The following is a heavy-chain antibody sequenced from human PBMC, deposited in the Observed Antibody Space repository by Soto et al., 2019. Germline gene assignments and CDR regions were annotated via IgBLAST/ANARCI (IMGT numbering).Heavy chain of an antibody. CDR2: IYYNGRT. D-gene: IGHD3-16*01. CDR1: GDSVSSFDSY. V-gene: IGHV4-61*08. J-gene: IGHJ4*02. CDR3: VTGRDAYNTGY. Sequence: QVQLQESGPGLVKPSETLSLTCAVSGDSVSSFDSYWNWIRQPPGKGLQWIGYIYYNGRTHHNPSLESRVTISVDTYKNQFSLRLTSVTDADTAVYYCVTGRDAYNTGYWGQGTLVSVSS.